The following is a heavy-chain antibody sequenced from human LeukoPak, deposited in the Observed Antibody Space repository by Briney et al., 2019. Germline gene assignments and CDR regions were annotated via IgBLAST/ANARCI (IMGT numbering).Heavy chain of an antibody. Sequence: SETLSLTCTVSGGSISSGSYYWSWIRQPAGKGLEWIGRIYTSGSTHYNPSLKSRVTISVDTSKNQFSLKLSSVTAADTAMYYCARQIYSSQPFDCWGQGTLVTVSS. D-gene: IGHD6-13*01. CDR1: GGSISSGSYY. CDR2: IYTSGST. V-gene: IGHV4-61*02. J-gene: IGHJ4*02. CDR3: ARQIYSSQPFDC.